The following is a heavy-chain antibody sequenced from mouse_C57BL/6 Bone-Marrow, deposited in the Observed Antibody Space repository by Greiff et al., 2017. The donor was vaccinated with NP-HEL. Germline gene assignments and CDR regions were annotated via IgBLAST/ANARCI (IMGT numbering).Heavy chain of an antibody. V-gene: IGHV1-50*01. CDR3: AIDDYDEVDY. CDR2: IDPSDSYT. J-gene: IGHJ2*01. Sequence: QVQLQQPGAELVKPGASVKLSCKASGYTFTSYWMQWVKQRPGQGLEWIGEIDPSDSYTNYNQKFKGKATLTVDTSSSTAYMQLSSLTSEDSAVYYCAIDDYDEVDYWGQGTTLTVSS. D-gene: IGHD2-4*01. CDR1: GYTFTSYW.